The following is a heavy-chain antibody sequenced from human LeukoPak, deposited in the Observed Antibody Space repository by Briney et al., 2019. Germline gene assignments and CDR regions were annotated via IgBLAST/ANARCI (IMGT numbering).Heavy chain of an antibody. V-gene: IGHV1-2*02. Sequence: ASVKVSCKVSGYTFTGYYMHWVRQAPGQGLEWTGWINPNSGGTNYAQKFQGRVTMTRDTSISTAYMELSRLRSDDTAVYYCAPITGVAGTGYWGQGTLVTVSS. CDR2: INPNSGGT. J-gene: IGHJ4*02. CDR1: GYTFTGYY. D-gene: IGHD6-19*01. CDR3: APITGVAGTGY.